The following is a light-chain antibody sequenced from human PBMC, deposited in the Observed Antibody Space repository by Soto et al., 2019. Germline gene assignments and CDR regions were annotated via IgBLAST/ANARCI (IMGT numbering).Light chain of an antibody. V-gene: IGLV3-21*04. Sequence: SYELTQPPSVSVAPGKTARITCGGNNIGSKSVHWYQQKPGQAPVLVIYYDSDRPSGIPERFSGSNSGNTATLTISRVEAGDEADYYCQVWDSSSNVYVFGNGTKVTVL. J-gene: IGLJ1*01. CDR3: QVWDSSSNVYV. CDR1: NIGSKS. CDR2: YDS.